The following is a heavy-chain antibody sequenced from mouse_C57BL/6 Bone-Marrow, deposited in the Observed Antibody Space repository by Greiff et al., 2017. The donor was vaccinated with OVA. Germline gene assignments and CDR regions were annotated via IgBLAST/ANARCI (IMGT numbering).Heavy chain of an antibody. CDR2: IDPENGDT. CDR3: TLTGNEGY. Sequence: VQLQQSGAELVRPGASVKLSCTASGFNIKDDYMHWVKQRPEQGLEWIGWIDPENGDTEYASKFQGKATITADTSSNTAYLQLSSLTSEDTAGYYLTLTGNEGYWGQGTTLTVSS. D-gene: IGHD4-1*01. V-gene: IGHV14-4*01. CDR1: GFNIKDDY. J-gene: IGHJ2*01.